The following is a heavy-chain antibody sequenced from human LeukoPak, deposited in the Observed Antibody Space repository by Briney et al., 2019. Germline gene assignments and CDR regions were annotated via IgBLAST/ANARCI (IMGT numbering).Heavy chain of an antibody. CDR3: ARGYSLNWYHFDY. V-gene: IGHV3-7*01. CDR2: IKQDGSEK. J-gene: IGHJ4*02. Sequence: GGSLRLSCAASGFTFSTYWMSWVRQAPGKGLEWVANIKQDGSEKYYVDSVKGRFTISRDNAKNSLYLQMNSLRVEDTAVYYCARGYSLNWYHFDYWGQGTLITVSS. D-gene: IGHD6-13*01. CDR1: GFTFSTYW.